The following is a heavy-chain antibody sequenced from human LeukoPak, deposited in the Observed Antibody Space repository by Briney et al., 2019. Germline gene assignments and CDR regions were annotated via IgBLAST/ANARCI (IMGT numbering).Heavy chain of an antibody. CDR3: AKDIFGQIDAFDI. CDR1: GFTCSSYA. D-gene: IGHD3-3*01. Sequence: GGSLRRSCAASGFTCSSYAMSWVRQAPGKGLEWFSAISGSGGSTYYADSVKGRFTISRDNSKNTLYLQMNSLRAEDTAVYYCAKDIFGQIDAFDIWGQGTMVTVSS. J-gene: IGHJ3*02. V-gene: IGHV3-23*01. CDR2: ISGSGGST.